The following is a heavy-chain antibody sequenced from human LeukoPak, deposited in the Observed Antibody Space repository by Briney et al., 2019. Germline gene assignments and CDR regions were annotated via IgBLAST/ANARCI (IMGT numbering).Heavy chain of an antibody. J-gene: IGHJ6*03. D-gene: IGHD3-22*01. CDR1: GGSISSYY. CDR2: ISSSSSYI. Sequence: ETLSLTCTVSGGSISSYYWSWIRQPPGKGLEWVSSISSSSSYIYYADSVKGRFTISRDNAKNSLYLQMNSLRAEDTAVYYCARDPAPDSSGYYYYYYYMDVWGKGTTVTISS. CDR3: ARDPAPDSSGYYYYYYYMDV. V-gene: IGHV3-21*01.